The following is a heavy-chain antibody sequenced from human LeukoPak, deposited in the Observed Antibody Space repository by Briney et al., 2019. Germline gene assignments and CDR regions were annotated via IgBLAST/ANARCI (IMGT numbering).Heavy chain of an antibody. CDR3: ARGQPPYSAGSTYYAGGFYYYDN. CDR1: GGSFSGYY. CDR2: INERGSA. V-gene: IGHV4-34*01. J-gene: IGHJ4*02. Sequence: SETLSLTCAVYGGSFSGYYWSWIRQTPGKGLEWIGEINERGSAKYKPSLKSRVTISVTLSKNQFSLDLSSVTAADTGVYYCARGQPPYSAGSTYYAGGFYYYDNWGQRTLVTFSS. D-gene: IGHD1-7*01.